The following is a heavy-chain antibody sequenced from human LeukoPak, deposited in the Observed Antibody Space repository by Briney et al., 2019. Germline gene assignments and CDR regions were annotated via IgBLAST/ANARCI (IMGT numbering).Heavy chain of an antibody. D-gene: IGHD2-15*01. V-gene: IGHV3-23*01. CDR2: ISGSGGST. CDR3: ARVLGVYCSGGSCPNWFDP. J-gene: IGHJ5*02. Sequence: GGSLRLSCAASGFTFSSYAMSWVRQAPGKGLEWVSAISGSGGSTYYADSVKGRFTISRDNSRNTLFLQMNSLRDEDTAVYYCARVLGVYCSGGSCPNWFDPWGQGTLVTVSS. CDR1: GFTFSSYA.